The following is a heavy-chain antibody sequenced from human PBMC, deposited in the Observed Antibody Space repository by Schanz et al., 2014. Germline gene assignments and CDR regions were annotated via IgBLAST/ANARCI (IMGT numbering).Heavy chain of an antibody. V-gene: IGHV3-23*01. CDR2: ISARGEVS. D-gene: IGHD2-8*01. CDR1: GVTFSSYA. Sequence: EVQLLESGGGLVQPGGSLRLSCAASGVTFSSYAMTWVRQAPGKGLEWVSVISARGEVSKYSDSVKGRFIVSRDNSRATLFLQMDSLRAADTAFYYCAKWEDIVPEPEPMRGWFDSWGQGILVTVSS. CDR3: AKWEDIVPEPEPMRGWFDS. J-gene: IGHJ5*01.